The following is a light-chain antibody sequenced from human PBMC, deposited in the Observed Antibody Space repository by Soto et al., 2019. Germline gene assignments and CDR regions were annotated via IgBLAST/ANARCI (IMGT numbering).Light chain of an antibody. CDR2: EGS. CDR1: SSDVGSYNL. Sequence: QSVLTQPASVSGSPGQSITISCTGTSSDVGSYNLVSWYQQHPGKAPKLMIYEGSKRPSGVSNRFSGSKSGNTASLTISGLQAEDEADYYCCSYAGSSTVFGGGTKRTVL. J-gene: IGLJ3*02. CDR3: CSYAGSSTV. V-gene: IGLV2-23*01.